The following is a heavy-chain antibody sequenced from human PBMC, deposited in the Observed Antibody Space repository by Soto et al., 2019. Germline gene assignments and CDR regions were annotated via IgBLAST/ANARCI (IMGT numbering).Heavy chain of an antibody. V-gene: IGHV1-18*01. J-gene: IGHJ6*02. D-gene: IGHD6-13*01. CDR1: GYTFTSYG. CDR2: ISAYNGNT. CDR3: ARSLPAAAAGYYGMDV. Sequence: GASVKVSCKASGYTFTSYGISWVRQAPGQGLEWMGWISAYNGNTNYAQRLQGRVTMTTDTSTSTAYVELSSLRSEDTAVYYCARSLPAAAAGYYGMDVWGQGTTVTVSS.